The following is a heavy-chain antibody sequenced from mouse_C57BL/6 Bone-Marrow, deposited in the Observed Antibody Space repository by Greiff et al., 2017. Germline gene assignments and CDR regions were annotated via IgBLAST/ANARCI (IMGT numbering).Heavy chain of an antibody. J-gene: IGHJ2*01. CDR3: TTIDYYCSSPLGY. CDR2: IDPANGDT. Sequence: LVESGAELVRPGASVKLSCTASGFNIKDDYMHWVKQRPEQGLEWIGWIDPANGDTEYASKFQGKATITADTSSNSAYLQLSSLTSEDTAVSYCTTIDYYCSSPLGYWGQGTTLTVSS. D-gene: IGHD1-1*01. V-gene: IGHV14-4*01. CDR1: GFNIKDDY.